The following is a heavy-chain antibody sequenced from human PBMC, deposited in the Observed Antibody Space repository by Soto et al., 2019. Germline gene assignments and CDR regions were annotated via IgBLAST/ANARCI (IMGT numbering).Heavy chain of an antibody. CDR2: ISSSSSYI. D-gene: IGHD2-8*01. Sequence: GESLKISCAASGFTFSSYSMNWVRQAPGKGLEWVSSISSSSSYIYYADSVKGRFTISRDNAKNSLYLQMNSLRAEDTAVYYCASYMVYAMTGGEYFQHWGQGTLVTVSS. CDR1: GFTFSSYS. J-gene: IGHJ1*01. CDR3: ASYMVYAMTGGEYFQH. V-gene: IGHV3-21*01.